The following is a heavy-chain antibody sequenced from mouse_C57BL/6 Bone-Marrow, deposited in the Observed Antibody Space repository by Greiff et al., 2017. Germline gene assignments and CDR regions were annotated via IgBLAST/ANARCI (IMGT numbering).Heavy chain of an antibody. CDR2: IYIGNGYT. D-gene: IGHD2-4*01. CDR1: GYTFTSYG. Sequence: EVQGVESGAELVRPGSSVKMSCKTSGYTFTSYGINWVKQRPGQGLEWIGYIYIGNGYTEYNEKFKGKATLTSATSSCTAYMQLSSQTSEDSAIYFGARRGITDWYFDVWGTGTTVTVSS. CDR3: ARRGITDWYFDV. J-gene: IGHJ1*03. V-gene: IGHV1-58*01.